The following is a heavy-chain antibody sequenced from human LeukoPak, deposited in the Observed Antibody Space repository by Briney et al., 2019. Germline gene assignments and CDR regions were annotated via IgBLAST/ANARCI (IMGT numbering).Heavy chain of an antibody. J-gene: IGHJ4*02. CDR2: IYSGGST. CDR1: GFTFSSNG. Sequence: TGGSLRLSCAASGFTFSSNGMHWVRQAPGKGLEWVSVIYSGGSTYYADSVKGRFTISRDNSKSTLYIQMNSLRAEDTAVYYCARAKPKNMVRGLIMRRESRYYFDYWGQGTLVTVS. V-gene: IGHV3-53*01. CDR3: ARAKPKNMVRGLIMRRESRYYFDY. D-gene: IGHD3-10*01.